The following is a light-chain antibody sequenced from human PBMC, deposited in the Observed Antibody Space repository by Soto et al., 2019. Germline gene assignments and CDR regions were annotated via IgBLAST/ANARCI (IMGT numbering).Light chain of an antibody. CDR3: CSYAGSYTLV. CDR2: DVS. J-gene: IGLJ3*02. Sequence: QSALTQPRSVSGSPGQSVTISCTGTSSDVGAYNFVSWYQQHPGRVPKLMIYDVSRRPSGVPDRFSGSKSANTASLTISGLRADDEADYYCCSYAGSYTLVFGGGTQLTVL. CDR1: SSDVGAYNF. V-gene: IGLV2-11*01.